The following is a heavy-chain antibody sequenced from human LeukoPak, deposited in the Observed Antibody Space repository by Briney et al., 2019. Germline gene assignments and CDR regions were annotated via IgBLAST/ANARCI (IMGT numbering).Heavy chain of an antibody. D-gene: IGHD3-3*01. Sequence: SETLSLTCAVYSGSFSGYHWSWIRQPPGKGLEWIGEINHSGSTNYNPSLKSRVTISVDTSKNQFSLKLSSVTAADTAVYYCARRDFWSGLDYWGQGTLVTVSS. CDR1: SGSFSGYH. CDR2: INHSGST. CDR3: ARRDFWSGLDY. J-gene: IGHJ4*02. V-gene: IGHV4-34*01.